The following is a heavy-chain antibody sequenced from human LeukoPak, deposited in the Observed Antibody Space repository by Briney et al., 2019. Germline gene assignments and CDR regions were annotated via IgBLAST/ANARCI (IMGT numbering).Heavy chain of an antibody. CDR1: GYSFTNYW. Sequence: GESLKISCKGSGYSFTNYWIGWVRQMPGKGLELGGIIYPYDSYTTYSPSFQGQVTISPDKSISTAYLQWNSLTASDTAMYYCARGGDSYGYGLDFWGRGALVTVSS. V-gene: IGHV5-51*01. J-gene: IGHJ4*02. D-gene: IGHD5-18*01. CDR2: IYPYDSYT. CDR3: ARGGDSYGYGLDF.